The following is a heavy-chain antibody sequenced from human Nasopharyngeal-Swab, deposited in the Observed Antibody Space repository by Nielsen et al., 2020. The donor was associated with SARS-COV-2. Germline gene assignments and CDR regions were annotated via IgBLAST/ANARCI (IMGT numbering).Heavy chain of an antibody. V-gene: IGHV1-18*01. J-gene: IGHJ4*02. D-gene: IGHD3-3*01. CDR3: ARDIEEWLVVPSLSFDY. CDR1: GYSFRSYG. Sequence: ASVKVSCKASGYSFRSYGINWVRQAPGQGLEWMGWISVYNADTNYAQKLQGRVSMTTDTSTSTAYMELRSLRSDDTAAYYCARDIEEWLVVPSLSFDYWGQGTLVTVSS. CDR2: ISVYNADT.